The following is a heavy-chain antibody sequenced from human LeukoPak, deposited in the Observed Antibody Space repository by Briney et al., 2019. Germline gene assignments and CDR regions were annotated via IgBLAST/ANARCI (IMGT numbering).Heavy chain of an antibody. Sequence: SETLSLTCTVSGGSISSSSYYWGWIRQPPGKGLEWIGSIYYSGSTYYNPSLKSRVTISVDTSKKQFSLKLSSVTAADTAVYYCARDDYDSSGYWWGLFDYWGQGTLVTVSS. CDR2: IYYSGST. CDR3: ARDDYDSSGYWWGLFDY. D-gene: IGHD3-22*01. CDR1: GGSISSSSYY. J-gene: IGHJ4*02. V-gene: IGHV4-39*07.